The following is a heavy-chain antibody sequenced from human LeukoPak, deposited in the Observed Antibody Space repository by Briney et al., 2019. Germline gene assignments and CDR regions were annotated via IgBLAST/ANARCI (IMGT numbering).Heavy chain of an antibody. Sequence: ASVKVSCKASGYTFTSYYMHWVRQATGQGLEWMGWMNPNSGNTGYAQKFQGRVTMTRNTSISTAYMELRSLRSDDTAVYYCARGAANYYYYYYMDVWGKGTTVTISS. J-gene: IGHJ6*03. CDR3: ARGAANYYYYYYMDV. CDR2: MNPNSGNT. V-gene: IGHV1-8*01. CDR1: GYTFTSYY. D-gene: IGHD5-18*01.